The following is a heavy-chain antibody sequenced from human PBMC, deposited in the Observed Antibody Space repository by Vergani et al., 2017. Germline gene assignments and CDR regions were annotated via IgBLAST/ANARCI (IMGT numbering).Heavy chain of an antibody. J-gene: IGHJ6*02. V-gene: IGHV1-69*18. CDR1: GGTFSSYA. Sequence: QVQLVQSGAEVKKPGSSVKVSCKASGGTFSSYAISWVRQAPGQGLEWMGRIIPIFGTANYAQKFQGRVTSTADESTSTAYMELSSLGSEDTAVCYWARAAGYCSGGSGPLDYSYYGMDFWGQGTTVTVSS. CDR2: IIPIFGTA. CDR3: ARAAGYCSGGSGPLDYSYYGMDF. D-gene: IGHD2-15*01.